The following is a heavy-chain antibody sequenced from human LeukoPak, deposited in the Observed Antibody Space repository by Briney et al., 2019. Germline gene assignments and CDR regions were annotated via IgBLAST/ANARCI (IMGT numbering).Heavy chain of an antibody. CDR3: ATSEYSSSWYDFDY. V-gene: IGHV3-23*01. Sequence: GGSLRLSCAASGFTFTTYAMSWVRQAPGKGLEWVSGLSDSGGSTYYADSVKGRFTISRDNSKNTLYLQMNSLRAEDTAVYYCATSEYSSSWYDFDYWGQGTLVTVSS. J-gene: IGHJ4*02. CDR1: GFTFTTYA. CDR2: LSDSGGST. D-gene: IGHD6-13*01.